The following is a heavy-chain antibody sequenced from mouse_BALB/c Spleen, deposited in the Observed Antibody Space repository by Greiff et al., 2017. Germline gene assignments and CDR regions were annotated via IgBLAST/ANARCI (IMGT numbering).Heavy chain of an antibody. Sequence: QVQLKESGPGLVAPSQSLSITCTVSGFSLTSYGVHWVRQPPGKGLEWLGVIWAGGSTNYNSALMSRLSISKDNSKSQVFLKMNSLQTDDTAMYYCARDGNYVGYAMDYWGQGTSVTVSS. D-gene: IGHD2-1*01. J-gene: IGHJ4*01. V-gene: IGHV2-9*02. CDR1: GFSLTSYG. CDR2: IWAGGST. CDR3: ARDGNYVGYAMDY.